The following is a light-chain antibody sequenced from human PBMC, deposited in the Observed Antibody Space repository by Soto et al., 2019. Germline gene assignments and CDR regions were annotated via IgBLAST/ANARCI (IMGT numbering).Light chain of an antibody. CDR1: QSISKW. CDR3: HSRA. Sequence: DIQMTQSASTLSASVGARVTITCRVSQSISKWLAWYQQKPGGAPKLLIYDASTLESGVPSRFSGSGSETEFTLTISRLQPDDFATYFCHSRAFGQGTRLEIK. J-gene: IGKJ5*01. V-gene: IGKV1-5*01. CDR2: DAS.